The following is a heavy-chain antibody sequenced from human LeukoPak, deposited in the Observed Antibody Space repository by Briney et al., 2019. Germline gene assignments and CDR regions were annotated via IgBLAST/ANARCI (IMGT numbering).Heavy chain of an antibody. V-gene: IGHV4-59*08. Sequence: GSLRLSCAASGFTFSSYAMSWVRQPPGKGLEWIGNIYYSGSTYYTPSLKSRVIISIDTSKNQFSLKVAAVTAADTAVYYCARQRPDYYDSSGYYYSHWGQGTLVTVSS. J-gene: IGHJ4*02. CDR3: ARQRPDYYDSSGYYYSH. CDR2: IYYSGST. D-gene: IGHD3-22*01. CDR1: GFTFSSYA.